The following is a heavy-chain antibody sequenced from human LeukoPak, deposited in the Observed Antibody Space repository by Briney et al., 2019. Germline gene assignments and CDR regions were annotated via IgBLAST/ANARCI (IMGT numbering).Heavy chain of an antibody. D-gene: IGHD6-19*01. CDR1: GGSISSNSYY. CDR3: ARDLSSGWYLDY. V-gene: IGHV4-39*07. J-gene: IGHJ4*02. CDR2: IYHSGST. Sequence: KASETLSLTCAVSGGSISSNSYYWGWIRQPPGKGLEWIGSIYHSGSTYYNPSLKSRVTISVDTSKNQFSLKLSSVTAADTAVYYCARDLSSGWYLDYWGQGTLVTVSS.